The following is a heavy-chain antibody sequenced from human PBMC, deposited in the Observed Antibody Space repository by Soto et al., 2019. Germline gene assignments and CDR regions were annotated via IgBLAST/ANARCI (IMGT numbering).Heavy chain of an antibody. V-gene: IGHV4-30-2*01. Sequence: LQLQESGSGLVKPSQTLSLTCAVSGGSISSGGYSWSWIRQPPGKGLEWIGYIYHSGSTYYNPSLKSRVTISVDRSKNQFSLKLSSVTAADTAVYYCARADSSIFDYWGQGTLVTVSS. CDR2: IYHSGST. D-gene: IGHD3-22*01. CDR1: GGSISSGGYS. J-gene: IGHJ4*02. CDR3: ARADSSIFDY.